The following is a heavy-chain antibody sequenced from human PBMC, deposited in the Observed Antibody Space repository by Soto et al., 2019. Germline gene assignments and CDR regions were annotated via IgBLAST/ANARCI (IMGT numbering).Heavy chain of an antibody. V-gene: IGHV4-30-2*01. CDR3: ARVDYDSTWFDP. D-gene: IGHD3-22*01. Sequence: SETQSLTCVGSGGSISSGGYSWSWIRQPPGKGLEWIGYIYHSGSTYYNPSLKSRVTISVVRSKNQFSLKLSSVTAADTAVYYCARVDYDSTWFDPWGQGTLVTVAS. CDR2: IYHSGST. J-gene: IGHJ5*02. CDR1: GGSISSGGYS.